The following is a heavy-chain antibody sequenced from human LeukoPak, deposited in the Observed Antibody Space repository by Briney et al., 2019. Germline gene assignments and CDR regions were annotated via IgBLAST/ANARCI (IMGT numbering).Heavy chain of an antibody. J-gene: IGHJ4*02. CDR2: IYISGST. CDR3: AKKDGDF. Sequence: SETLSLTCSVSGVSISDYYWTWFRQPAGKGLEWIGRIYISGSTNYNPSLKSRVITSVDTSRNQLSLKLTSLTAADTVVYYCAKKDGDFWGQGTLVSVSS. CDR1: GVSISDYY. V-gene: IGHV4-4*07.